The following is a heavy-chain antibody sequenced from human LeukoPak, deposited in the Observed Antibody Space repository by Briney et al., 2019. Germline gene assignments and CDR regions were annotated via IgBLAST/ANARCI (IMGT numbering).Heavy chain of an antibody. D-gene: IGHD6-19*01. Sequence: ASVKVSCKVSGYTLTELSMHWVRQAPGKGLEWMGGFDPEDSETIYAQKFQGRVTMTEDTSTDTAYMELSSLRSEDTAVYYCATRHYSSGWFYYFDYWGQGTLVTVSS. CDR2: FDPEDSET. J-gene: IGHJ4*02. V-gene: IGHV1-24*01. CDR3: ATRHYSSGWFYYFDY. CDR1: GYTLTELS.